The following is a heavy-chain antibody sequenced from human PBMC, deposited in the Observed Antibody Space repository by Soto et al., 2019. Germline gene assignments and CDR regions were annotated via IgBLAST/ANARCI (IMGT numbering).Heavy chain of an antibody. CDR2: ISGSGGST. V-gene: IGHV3-23*01. D-gene: IGHD3-10*01. CDR3: DSTFGELLYGGVGFDY. Sequence: EVQLLESGGGLVQPGGSLRLSCAASGFTFSSYAMSWVRQAPGKGLEWVSAISGSGGSTYYADSVKGRFTISRDNSKNTLYLQMNSLRAEDTAVYYCDSTFGELLYGGVGFDYWGQGTLVTVSS. J-gene: IGHJ4*02. CDR1: GFTFSSYA.